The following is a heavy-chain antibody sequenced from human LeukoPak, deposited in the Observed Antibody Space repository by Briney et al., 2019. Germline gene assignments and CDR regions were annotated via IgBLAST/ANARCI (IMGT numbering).Heavy chain of an antibody. CDR2: IYYSGST. CDR1: GGSISSYY. V-gene: IGHV4-59*01. Sequence: SETLSLTCTVSGGSISSYYWSWIRQPPGKGLEWIGYIYYSGSTNYNPSLKSRVTISVDTSKNQSSLKLSSVTAADMAVYYCARTIFEVVTTHFDYWGQGTLVTVSS. D-gene: IGHD3-3*01. J-gene: IGHJ4*02. CDR3: ARTIFEVVTTHFDY.